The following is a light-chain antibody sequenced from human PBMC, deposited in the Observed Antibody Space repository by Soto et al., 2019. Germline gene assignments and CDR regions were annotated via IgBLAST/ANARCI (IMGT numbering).Light chain of an antibody. V-gene: IGLV2-14*01. J-gene: IGLJ1*01. CDR3: CSYTGSSNYV. Sequence: QSALTQPASVSGSPGQSITISCTATSSALSLYNFVSWYQQHPGKAPKLVIYKVTNRPSGVSNRFSGSRSGNTASLTISGLQAEDEADYYCCSYTGSSNYVFGTGTKVTVL. CDR2: KVT. CDR1: SSALSLYNF.